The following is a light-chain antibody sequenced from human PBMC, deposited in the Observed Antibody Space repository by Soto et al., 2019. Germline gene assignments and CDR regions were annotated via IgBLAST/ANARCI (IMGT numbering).Light chain of an antibody. J-gene: IGLJ1*01. V-gene: IGLV2-23*02. Sequence: QSALTQPASVSGSPGQSITISCTGTSNYNLVSWYQQHPGKAPELVIYEVSERPSGVSNRFSGSKSGNTASLTISGLQAEDEADYYCCSYPGSSILYVFGTGTKVTVL. CDR3: CSYPGSSILYV. CDR1: SNYNL. CDR2: EVS.